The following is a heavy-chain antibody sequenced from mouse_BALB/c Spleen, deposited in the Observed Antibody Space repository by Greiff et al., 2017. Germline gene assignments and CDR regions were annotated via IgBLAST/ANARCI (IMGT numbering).Heavy chain of an antibody. CDR1: GFTFSSFG. CDR3: ARSGGFITTDGFAY. Sequence: DVQLVESGGGLVQPGGSRKLSCAASGFTFSSFGMHWVRQAPEKGLEWVAYISSGSSTIYYADTVKGRFTISRDNPKNTLFLQMTSLRSEDTAMYYCARSGGFITTDGFAYWGQGTLVTVSA. D-gene: IGHD1-2*01. V-gene: IGHV5-17*02. J-gene: IGHJ3*01. CDR2: ISSGSSTI.